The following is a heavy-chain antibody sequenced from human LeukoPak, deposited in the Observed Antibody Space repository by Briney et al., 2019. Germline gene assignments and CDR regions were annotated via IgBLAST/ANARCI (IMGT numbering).Heavy chain of an antibody. CDR2: ISASSSGT. Sequence: PSETLSLTCTVSGGSISSSSYYWGWVRQAPGKGLEWVSAISASSSGTYYADSVEGRFTISRDNSKNTLYLQMNSLRAEDTAIYYCAKGPSKWDSWGQGTLVTVSS. CDR3: AKGPSKWDS. V-gene: IGHV3-23*01. CDR1: GGSISSSSYY. J-gene: IGHJ5*02. D-gene: IGHD1-26*01.